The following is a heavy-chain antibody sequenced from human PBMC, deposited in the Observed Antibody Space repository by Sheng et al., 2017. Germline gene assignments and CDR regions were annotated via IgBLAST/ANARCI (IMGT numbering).Heavy chain of an antibody. J-gene: IGHJ3*02. CDR1: GGSISSGSYY. CDR3: ARVIREYSNYANAFDI. D-gene: IGHD4-4*01. CDR2: IYTSGST. Sequence: QVQLQESGPGLVKPSQTLSLTCTVSGGSISSGSYYWSWIRQPAGKGLEWIGRIYTSGSTNYNPSLKSRVTISVDTSKNQFSLKLSSVTAADTAVYYCARVIREYSNYANAFDIWGQGTMVTVSS. V-gene: IGHV4-61*02.